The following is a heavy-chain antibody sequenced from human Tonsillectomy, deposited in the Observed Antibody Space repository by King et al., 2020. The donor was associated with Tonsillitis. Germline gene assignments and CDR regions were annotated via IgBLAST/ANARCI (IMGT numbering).Heavy chain of an antibody. Sequence: QLVQSGGGLVQPGGSLRLSCAASGFTFSSYAMSWVRQAPGKGLEWVSVIYSGGSSTYYADSVKGRFTISRDNSKNTLYLQMNSLRAEDTAVYYCAKVMGRITMVRGTYGNAFDIWGQGTMVTVSS. J-gene: IGHJ3*02. V-gene: IGHV3-23*03. D-gene: IGHD3-10*01. CDR2: IYSGGSST. CDR3: AKVMGRITMVRGTYGNAFDI. CDR1: GFTFSSYA.